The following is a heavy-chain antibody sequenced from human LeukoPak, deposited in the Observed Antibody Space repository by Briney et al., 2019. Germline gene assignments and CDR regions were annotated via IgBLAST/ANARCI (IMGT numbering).Heavy chain of an antibody. CDR2: ISDIGST. D-gene: IGHD6-19*01. Sequence: PSETLSLTCTVSGGSISSYYWSWIRQPPGKGLEWIAYISDIGSTDYNPSLKSRVTISVDTSKNQFSLKLSSVTAADTAVYYCARQSGAGRHFDYWGQGTLVTVSS. J-gene: IGHJ4*02. CDR1: GGSISSYY. CDR3: ARQSGAGRHFDY. V-gene: IGHV4-59*08.